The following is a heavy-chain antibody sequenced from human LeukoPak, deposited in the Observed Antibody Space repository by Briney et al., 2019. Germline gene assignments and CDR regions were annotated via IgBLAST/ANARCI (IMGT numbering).Heavy chain of an antibody. CDR2: INPNRGET. D-gene: IGHD3-10*01. Sequence: ASVKVSCEASGYTFTAYLLHWVRQAPGQGLEWMGWINPNRGETGYAQNFQGRVTMTRDTSINTAYMDLNRLRPDDTAVYYCVRSPTSGTYYNRPYYFDYWGQGTLVTVSS. J-gene: IGHJ4*02. V-gene: IGHV1-2*02. CDR3: VRSPTSGTYYNRPYYFDY. CDR1: GYTFTAYL.